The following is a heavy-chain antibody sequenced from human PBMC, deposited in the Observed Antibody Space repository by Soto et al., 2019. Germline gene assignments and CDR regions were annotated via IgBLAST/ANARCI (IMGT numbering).Heavy chain of an antibody. J-gene: IGHJ4*02. Sequence: PGESLKISCQGSGYGFTTYWIAWVRQMPGKGLEWMGIIYPGDSETRYSPSFQGQVTISADKSISTAYLHWSSLKASDTAMYYCPSLMGAATGADYWGQGTLVTVSS. CDR2: IYPGDSET. V-gene: IGHV5-51*01. CDR3: PSLMGAATGADY. CDR1: GYGFTTYW. D-gene: IGHD2-8*02.